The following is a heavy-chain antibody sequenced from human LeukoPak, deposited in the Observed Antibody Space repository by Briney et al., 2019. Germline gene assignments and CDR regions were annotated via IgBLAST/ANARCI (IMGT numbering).Heavy chain of an antibody. CDR3: ARAYCGDDCSFDY. D-gene: IGHD2-21*02. Sequence: GGSLRLSCAASGFTFSSYWMHWVRQAPGKGLVWVSRINSDGSTTRYAGSVKGRFTISRDNAKNTLYVQMNSLRAEDTAVYYCARAYCGDDCSFDYWGQGTLVTVSS. V-gene: IGHV3-74*01. CDR2: INSDGSTT. J-gene: IGHJ4*02. CDR1: GFTFSSYW.